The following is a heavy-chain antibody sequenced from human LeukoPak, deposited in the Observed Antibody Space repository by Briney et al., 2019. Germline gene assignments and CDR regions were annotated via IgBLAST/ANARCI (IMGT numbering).Heavy chain of an antibody. CDR3: ASLTYCGGDCYSGAVDI. J-gene: IGHJ3*02. CDR2: IHPGDSDT. CDR1: GYSFTSYW. Sequence: GESRKFSGKGSGYSFTSYWIGGVRPMPGKGLEWMGIIHPGDSDTRYSPAFQGHVTISADKSISTAYLQWSSLKASDTAMYYCASLTYCGGDCYSGAVDIWGQGTMVTVSS. V-gene: IGHV5-51*01. D-gene: IGHD2-21*02.